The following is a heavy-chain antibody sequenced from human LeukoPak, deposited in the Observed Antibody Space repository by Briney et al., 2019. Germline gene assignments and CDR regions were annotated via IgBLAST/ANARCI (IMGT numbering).Heavy chain of an antibody. D-gene: IGHD7-27*01. Sequence: GGSLRLSCAASGFTFSDSYMTWIRQAPGKGLEWVSYISNSGSTIYYADSVKGRFTISRDNAKSSLYLQMNGLRAEDTAVYYCGRGHWGLDYWGQGTLVTVSS. J-gene: IGHJ4*02. CDR2: ISNSGSTI. CDR3: GRGHWGLDY. CDR1: GFTFSDSY. V-gene: IGHV3-11*04.